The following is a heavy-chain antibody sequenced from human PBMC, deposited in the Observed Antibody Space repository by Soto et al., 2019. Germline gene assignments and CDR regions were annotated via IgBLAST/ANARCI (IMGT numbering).Heavy chain of an antibody. Sequence: SETLSLTCTVSGGSISSYYWSWIRQPPGKGLEWIGYIYYSGSTTYNPSLKSRVTRTVDTSKNQFSLKLSSVTAADTAVYYCARGLYDFWSGYNNLYYYYYMDVWGKGTTVTVSS. CDR3: ARGLYDFWSGYNNLYYYYYMDV. V-gene: IGHV4-59*01. CDR2: IYYSGST. CDR1: GGSISSYY. J-gene: IGHJ6*03. D-gene: IGHD3-3*01.